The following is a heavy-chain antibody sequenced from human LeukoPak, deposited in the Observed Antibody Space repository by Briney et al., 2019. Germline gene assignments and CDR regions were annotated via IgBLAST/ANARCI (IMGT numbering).Heavy chain of an antibody. V-gene: IGHV3-23*01. D-gene: IGHD6-13*01. CDR1: GFTFSNHG. CDR3: AKDLNFLQMVHFDY. Sequence: LSGGSLRLSCAASGFTFSNHGMNWVRQAPGKGLEWVSGISPSGDITYYADSVKGRFTISRDNSKNTLYLQMNSLRAEDTAVYYCAKDLNFLQMVHFDYWGQGTLVTVSS. CDR2: ISPSGDIT. J-gene: IGHJ4*02.